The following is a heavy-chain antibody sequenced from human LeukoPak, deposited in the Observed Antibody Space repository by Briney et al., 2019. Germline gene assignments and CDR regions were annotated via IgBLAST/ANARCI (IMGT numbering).Heavy chain of an antibody. CDR3: ARWGSGGPLDY. Sequence: GGSLRLSCAASGFTLSSYGMHWVRQAPGKGLEWVAVTWSEGNNKYYADSVKGRFTISRDNSKNTLYLQMNSLRDEDTAVYYCARWGSGGPLDYWGQGTLVTVSS. CDR1: GFTLSSYG. V-gene: IGHV3-33*04. J-gene: IGHJ4*02. CDR2: TWSEGNNK. D-gene: IGHD4-23*01.